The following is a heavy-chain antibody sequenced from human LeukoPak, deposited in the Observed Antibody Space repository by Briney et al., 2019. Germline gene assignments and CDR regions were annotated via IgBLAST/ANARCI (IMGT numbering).Heavy chain of an antibody. Sequence: SETLSLTCTVSGGSISSGGYYWSWIRQHPGRGLEWIGYSYYSGSTYYNPSLKSRVTISLDTSKNQFSLKLSSVTAADTAVYYCARVAYYYDSSGSEIYYFDHWGQGTLVTVSS. CDR2: SYYSGST. D-gene: IGHD3-22*01. CDR3: ARVAYYYDSSGSEIYYFDH. CDR1: GGSISSGGYY. V-gene: IGHV4-31*03. J-gene: IGHJ4*02.